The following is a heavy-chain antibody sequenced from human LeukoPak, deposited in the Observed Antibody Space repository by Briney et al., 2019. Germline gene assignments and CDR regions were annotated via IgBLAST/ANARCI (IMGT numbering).Heavy chain of an antibody. D-gene: IGHD5-18*01. CDR2: ISAYNGNT. CDR3: AKDIKQLWFSRAFDI. CDR1: GYTFTSYG. Sequence: ASVKVSCKASGYTFTSYGISWVRQAPGQGLEWMGWISAYNGNTNYAQKLQGRVTTTTDTSTSTAYMELRSLRSDDTAVYYCAKDIKQLWFSRAFDIWGQGTMVTVSS. V-gene: IGHV1-18*01. J-gene: IGHJ3*02.